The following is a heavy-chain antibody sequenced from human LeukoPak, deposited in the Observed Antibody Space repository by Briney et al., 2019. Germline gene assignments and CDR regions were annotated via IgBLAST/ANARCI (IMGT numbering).Heavy chain of an antibody. CDR1: GYTFTSYA. CDR2: INTNTGNP. D-gene: IGHD3-22*01. V-gene: IGHV7-4-1*02. J-gene: IGHJ5*02. CDR3: ARAPPYYYDKGFDP. Sequence: RASVKGFCKASGYTFTSYAMKWVRQAPGQGLEWMGWINTNTGNPTYAQGFTGRFVFSLDTSVSTAYLQISSLKAEDTAVYYCARAPPYYYDKGFDPWGQGTLVTVSS.